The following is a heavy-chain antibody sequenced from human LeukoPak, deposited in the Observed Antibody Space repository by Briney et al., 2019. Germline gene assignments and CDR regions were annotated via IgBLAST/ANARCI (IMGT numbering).Heavy chain of an antibody. V-gene: IGHV4-34*01. Sequence: SETLSLTCAVYGGSFSGYYWSWIRQPPGKGLEWIGEINHSGSTNYNPSLKSRVTISVDTSKNQFSLKLSSVTAADTAVYYCARVRSTSYYYFDYWGQGTLVTVSS. CDR2: INHSGST. D-gene: IGHD2-2*01. CDR3: ARVRSTSYYYFDY. CDR1: GGSFSGYY. J-gene: IGHJ4*02.